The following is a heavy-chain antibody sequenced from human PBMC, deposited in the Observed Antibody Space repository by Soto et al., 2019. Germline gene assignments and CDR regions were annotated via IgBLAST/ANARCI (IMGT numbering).Heavy chain of an antibody. CDR3: SSGYSG. J-gene: IGHJ4*02. D-gene: IGHD3-22*01. Sequence: GGSLRLSCADSGFTFSNYDMYWVRQAPGKGLEWVAVISYDGTNKYYADSVKGRFSISRDNSNNTLYLQMNSLRAEDTALYYCSSGYSGWGQGTLVTVSS. V-gene: IGHV3-30*03. CDR1: GFTFSNYD. CDR2: ISYDGTNK.